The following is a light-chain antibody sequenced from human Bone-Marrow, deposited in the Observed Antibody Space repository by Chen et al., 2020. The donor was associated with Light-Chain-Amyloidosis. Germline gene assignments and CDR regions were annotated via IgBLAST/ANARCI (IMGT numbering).Light chain of an antibody. V-gene: IGLV6-57*01. J-gene: IGLJ3*02. CDR2: EDD. CDR1: SGSIATNY. Sequence: NFMLTQPHSVSESPGKTVIISCTRISGSIATNYVQWYQQRPGSSPTTVIYEDDQRPSGVPDRFSGSIDRSSNSAALTISGLKTEDEADYYCQSYQGSSQGVFGGGTKLTVL. CDR3: QSYQGSSQGV.